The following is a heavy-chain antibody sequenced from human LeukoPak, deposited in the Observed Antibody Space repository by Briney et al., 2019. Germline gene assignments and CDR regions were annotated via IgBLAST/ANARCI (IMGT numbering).Heavy chain of an antibody. D-gene: IGHD3-10*01. Sequence: PGGSLRLSCVGSGFTFSNHQMNWVRQAPGKGLEWVAKIKQDGGEKHYVDSVKGRFTISRDNAKNSLYLQMTSLRVEDTAIYYCARWNYASGGWALDCWGQGTLVTVSS. CDR1: GFTFSNHQ. CDR3: ARWNYASGGWALDC. CDR2: IKQDGGEK. V-gene: IGHV3-7*05. J-gene: IGHJ4*02.